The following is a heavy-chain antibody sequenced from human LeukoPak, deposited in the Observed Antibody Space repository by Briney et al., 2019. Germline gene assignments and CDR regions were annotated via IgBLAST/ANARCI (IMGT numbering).Heavy chain of an antibody. CDR2: ISSSSTYI. V-gene: IGHV3-21*01. D-gene: IGHD2-2*02. J-gene: IGHJ3*02. CDR3: ARDTHCSSTSCYNAFDI. Sequence: RPGGSLRLSCAASGFTFSSYSMNWVRQAPGKGLEWVSSISSSSTYIYYADSLKGRFTISRDNAKNSLSLQMNSLRAEDTAVYYRARDTHCSSTSCYNAFDIWGQGTMVTVSS. CDR1: GFTFSSYS.